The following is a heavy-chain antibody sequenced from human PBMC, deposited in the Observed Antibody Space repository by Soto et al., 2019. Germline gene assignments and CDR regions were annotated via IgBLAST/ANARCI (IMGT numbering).Heavy chain of an antibody. Sequence: EVQLVDSGGGLVQPGRSLRLSCAASGFTYDIYAMHWVRQAPGKGLEWVSSISWNSGTRGYADSVKGRFTISRDNAKNALYLQMDSLRTEDTPFYYCAKELVGYSYVYELDHWGQVTLVAVSS. J-gene: IGHJ4*02. CDR1: GFTYDIYA. V-gene: IGHV3-9*01. D-gene: IGHD5-18*01. CDR3: AKELVGYSYVYELDH. CDR2: ISWNSGTR.